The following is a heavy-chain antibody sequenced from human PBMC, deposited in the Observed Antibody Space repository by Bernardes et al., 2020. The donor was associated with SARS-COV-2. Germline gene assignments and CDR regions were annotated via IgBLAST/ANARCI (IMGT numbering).Heavy chain of an antibody. CDR3: ARQITRVRENCFDP. Sequence: SETLSLTCTVSGGSISSISYYWGWLLQPLGTGLEWIGSIYYSGSTYYNPSLKSRVTISVDTSKNQFSLKLSSGTAADTAVYYCARQITRVRENCFDPWGQGTLVTVSS. J-gene: IGHJ5*02. CDR2: IYYSGST. CDR1: GGSISSISYY. D-gene: IGHD3-10*01. V-gene: IGHV4-39*01.